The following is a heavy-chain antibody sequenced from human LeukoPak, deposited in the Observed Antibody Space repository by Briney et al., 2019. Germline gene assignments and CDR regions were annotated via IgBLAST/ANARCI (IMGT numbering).Heavy chain of an antibody. CDR3: ARSPPITMVRGVPNWFDP. V-gene: IGHV4-34*01. D-gene: IGHD3-10*01. J-gene: IGHJ5*02. CDR1: GGSFSGYY. Sequence: SETLSLTCAVYGGSFSGYYWTWIRQPPGKGLEWIGEINHSGSTNYNPSLKSRVTISVDTSKNQFSLKLSSVTAADTAVYYCARSPPITMVRGVPNWFDPWGQGTLVTVSS. CDR2: INHSGST.